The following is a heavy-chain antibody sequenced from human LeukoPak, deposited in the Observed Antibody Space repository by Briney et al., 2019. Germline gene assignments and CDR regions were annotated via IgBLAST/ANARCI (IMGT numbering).Heavy chain of an antibody. D-gene: IGHD3-22*01. J-gene: IGHJ4*02. Sequence: PSETLSLTCTVSGGSISSSSYYWGWIRQPPGKGLEWIGSIYYSGSTYYNPSLKSRVTISVDTSKNQFSLKLSSVTAADTAVYYCARYLIYYDSSGYYPFGDYWGQGTLVTVSS. CDR1: GGSISSSSYY. CDR2: IYYSGST. V-gene: IGHV4-39*07. CDR3: ARYLIYYDSSGYYPFGDY.